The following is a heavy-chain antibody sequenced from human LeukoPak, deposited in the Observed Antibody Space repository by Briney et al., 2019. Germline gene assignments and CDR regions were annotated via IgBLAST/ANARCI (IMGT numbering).Heavy chain of an antibody. D-gene: IGHD2-2*03. Sequence: PGTSLRLSCAASGFTFSTYAMHWVRQAPGKGLEWVAVISFDGRKTYHTDSLRGRLTVSRDNSKDTLYLQMNSLRAEDTALYYCAKHGYCSGISCFFDFWGQGTLVTVSS. V-gene: IGHV3-30*18. CDR2: ISFDGRKT. CDR1: GFTFSTYA. J-gene: IGHJ4*02. CDR3: AKHGYCSGISCFFDF.